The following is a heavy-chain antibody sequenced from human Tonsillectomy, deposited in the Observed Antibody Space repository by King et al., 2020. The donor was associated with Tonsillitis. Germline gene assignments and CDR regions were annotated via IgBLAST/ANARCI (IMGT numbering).Heavy chain of an antibody. CDR3: ARVLSARNFDY. V-gene: IGHV4-30-4*01. Sequence: QLHESGPGLVKPSQTLSLILTVSCGAISSGDYYCSGILRPPGKHLEWIGYIYYSVSTYYNPSLKSRVTITVDTSKNQFSLKLSSVTAADTAVYYCARVLSARNFDYWGQGTLVTVSS. CDR2: IYYSVST. CDR1: CGAISSGDYY. J-gene: IGHJ4*02. D-gene: IGHD1-26*01.